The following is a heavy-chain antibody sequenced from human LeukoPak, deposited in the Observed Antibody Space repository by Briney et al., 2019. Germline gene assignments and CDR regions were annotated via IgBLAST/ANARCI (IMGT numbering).Heavy chain of an antibody. CDR2: IYSGGST. CDR3: AKDLEYYDILTGCSFDY. Sequence: PGRSLRLSCAASGFTVSSNYMSWVRQAPGKGLEWVSVIYSGGSTYYADSVKGRFTISRDNSKNTLYLQMNSLRAEDTAVYYCAKDLEYYDILTGCSFDYWGQGTLVTVSS. V-gene: IGHV3-66*01. J-gene: IGHJ4*02. D-gene: IGHD3-9*01. CDR1: GFTVSSNY.